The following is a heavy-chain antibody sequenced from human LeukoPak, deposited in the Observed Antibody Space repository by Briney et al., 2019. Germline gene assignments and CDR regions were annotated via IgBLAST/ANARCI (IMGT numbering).Heavy chain of an antibody. J-gene: IGHJ4*02. CDR1: EYSFTSYW. Sequence: GESLKISCKGSEYSFTSYWIGWVRQMPGKGLEWMGIIYPGDSDTRYSPSFQGQVTISADKSISTAYLQWSSLKASDTAMYYCARRAYYDSSGTPGWYFDYWGQGTLVTVSS. D-gene: IGHD3-22*01. CDR2: IYPGDSDT. CDR3: ARRAYYDSSGTPGWYFDY. V-gene: IGHV5-51*01.